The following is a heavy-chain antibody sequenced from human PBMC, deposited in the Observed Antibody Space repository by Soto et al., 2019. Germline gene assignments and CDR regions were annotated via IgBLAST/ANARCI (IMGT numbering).Heavy chain of an antibody. D-gene: IGHD6-6*01. J-gene: IGHJ5*02. CDR3: ARDLKSQNIAARGWFDP. CDR2: ISSSSSYI. Sequence: EVQLVESGGGLVKPGGSLRLSCAASGFTFSSYSMNWVRPAPGKGLEWVSSISSSSSYIYYADSVKGRFTISRDNAKNSLYLQMNTLRAEDTAVYYCARDLKSQNIAARGWFDPCGQGTLVTVSS. V-gene: IGHV3-21*01. CDR1: GFTFSSYS.